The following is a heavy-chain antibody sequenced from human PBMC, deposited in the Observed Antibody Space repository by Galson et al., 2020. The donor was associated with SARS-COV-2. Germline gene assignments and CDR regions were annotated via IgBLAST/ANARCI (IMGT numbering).Heavy chain of an antibody. CDR2: ISSSSSYI. CDR1: GFTFSSYS. CDR3: ARNMFGLGDILTGYYPYYFDY. D-gene: IGHD3-9*01. V-gene: IGHV3-21*01. Sequence: KIGESLKISCAASGFTFSSYSMNWVRQPPGKGLEWVSSISSSSSYIYYADSVKRRFTISRDNAKNSLYLQMNSLRAEDTAVYYCARNMFGLGDILTGYYPYYFDYWGQGTLVTVSS. J-gene: IGHJ4*02.